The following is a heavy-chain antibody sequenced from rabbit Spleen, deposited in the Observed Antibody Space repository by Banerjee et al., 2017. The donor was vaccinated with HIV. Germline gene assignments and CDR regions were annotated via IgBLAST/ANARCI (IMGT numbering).Heavy chain of an antibody. CDR2: IYTGTANT. Sequence: QEQLVESGGGLVQPEGSLTLTCTASGFSFSSSYYMCWVRQAPGKGLEWIGCIYTGTANTYSASWAKGRFTISKTSSTTVTLQMTSLTAADTATYFCARDGYANGNVNYGYYGMDLWGQGTLVTVS. CDR1: GFSFSSSYY. D-gene: IGHD6-1*01. CDR3: ARDGYANGNVNYGYYGMDL. J-gene: IGHJ6*01. V-gene: IGHV1S45*01.